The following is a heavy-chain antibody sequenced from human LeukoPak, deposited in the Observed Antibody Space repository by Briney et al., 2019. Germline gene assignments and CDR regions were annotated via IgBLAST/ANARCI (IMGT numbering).Heavy chain of an antibody. D-gene: IGHD3-22*01. CDR3: ARVSITMIVVVISIDY. V-gene: IGHV1-18*01. J-gene: IGHJ4*02. CDR2: IGAYNGNT. CDR1: GYTFTSYG. Sequence: ASVKVSCKASGYTFTSYGISWVRQAPGHRLEGRGWIGAYNGNTNYAQKLQRRVTMTTDTSTSTAYMELRSLRSDDTAVYYCARVSITMIVVVISIDYWGQGTLVTVSS.